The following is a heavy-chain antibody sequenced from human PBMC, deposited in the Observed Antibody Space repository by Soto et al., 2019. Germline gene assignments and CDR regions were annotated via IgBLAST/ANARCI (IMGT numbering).Heavy chain of an antibody. CDR3: VRMGVVIRPIFNY. CDR1: GGSIRSSSYY. D-gene: IGHD3-3*01. Sequence: SETLSLTCTVSGGSIRSSSYYWGWIRQPPGKGLEWIGTIYYSGTTNYNKSLKSRVNISADTSKKQFSLKLSSVTAADTAVYYCVRMGVVIRPIFNYWGQGTLVTVSS. J-gene: IGHJ4*02. CDR2: IYYSGTT. V-gene: IGHV4-39*01.